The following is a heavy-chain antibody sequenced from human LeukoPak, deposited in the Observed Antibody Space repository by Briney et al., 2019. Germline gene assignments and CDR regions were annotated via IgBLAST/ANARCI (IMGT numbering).Heavy chain of an antibody. V-gene: IGHV4-34*01. CDR2: IYYSGST. CDR1: GGSFSGYY. D-gene: IGHD1-7*01. Sequence: SETLSLTCGVYGGSFSGYYWSWIRQPPGKGLEWIGYIYYSGSTYYNPSLKSRVTISVDTSKNQFSLRLSSVTAAHTAVYFCVSPETICYYFDYWGQGNLAPVPS. J-gene: IGHJ4*02. CDR3: VSPETICYYFDY.